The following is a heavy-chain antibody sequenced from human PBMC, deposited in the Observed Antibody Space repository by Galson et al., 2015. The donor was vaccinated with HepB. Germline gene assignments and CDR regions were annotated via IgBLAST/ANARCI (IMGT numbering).Heavy chain of an antibody. D-gene: IGHD6-13*01. CDR3: ARGHTLTIAAGYKPAEFFNH. Sequence: SVKVSCKASGYTFTDYYIHWVRQAPGQGLEWMGRIDPNSGDTNYAQKFQGRVTMTRDTSISTAYMVLSRLTSDDMAVYSCARGHTLTIAAGYKPAEFFNHWGQGTLATVSS. CDR1: GYTFTDYY. CDR2: IDPNSGDT. J-gene: IGHJ1*01. V-gene: IGHV1-2*06.